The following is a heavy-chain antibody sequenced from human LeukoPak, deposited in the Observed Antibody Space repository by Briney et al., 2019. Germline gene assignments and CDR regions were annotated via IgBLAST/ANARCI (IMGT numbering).Heavy chain of an antibody. CDR3: ARDDNWNDRPFDL. V-gene: IGHV3-21*01. D-gene: IGHD1-20*01. CDR1: GFTFSFYM. Sequence: GGSLRLSCTASGFTFSFYMMNWVRQAPGKGLQWISSISTSSSHFCYADSLKGRFTVSRDNAQNTLYLQMNHLRAEDTAVYYCARDDNWNDRPFDLWGPGTLVTVSS. J-gene: IGHJ4*02. CDR2: ISTSSSHF.